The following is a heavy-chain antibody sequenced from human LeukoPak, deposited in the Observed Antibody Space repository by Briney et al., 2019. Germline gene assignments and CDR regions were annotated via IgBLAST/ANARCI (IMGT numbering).Heavy chain of an antibody. CDR2: INHSGST. J-gene: IGHJ5*02. V-gene: IGHV4-34*01. D-gene: IGHD6-19*01. CDR3: ARLKGGGSSGWYWFGP. Sequence: SETLSLTCAVYGGSFSGYYWSWIRQPPGKGLEWIGEINHSGSTNYNPSLKSRVTISVDTSKNQFSLKLSSVTAADTAVYYCARLKGGGSSGWYWFGPWGQGTLVTVSS. CDR1: GGSFSGYY.